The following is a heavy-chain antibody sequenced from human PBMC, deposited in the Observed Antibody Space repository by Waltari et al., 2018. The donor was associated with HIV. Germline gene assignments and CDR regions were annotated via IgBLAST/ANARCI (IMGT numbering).Heavy chain of an antibody. CDR2: INPSGGST. V-gene: IGHV1-46*01. J-gene: IGHJ3*02. CDR1: GYTFTSYY. CDR3: ARAKSPRDGYNPDAFDI. D-gene: IGHD5-12*01. Sequence: QVQLVQSGAEVKKPGASVKVSCKASGYTFTSYYMHWVRQAPGQGLEWMGIINPSGGSTSYAQKFQGRVTMTRDTSTSTVYMELSSLRSEDTAVYYCARAKSPRDGYNPDAFDIWGQGTMVTVS.